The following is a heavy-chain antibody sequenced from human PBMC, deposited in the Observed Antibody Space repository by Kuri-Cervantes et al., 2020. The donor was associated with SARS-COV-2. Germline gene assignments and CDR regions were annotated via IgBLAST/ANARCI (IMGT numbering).Heavy chain of an antibody. Sequence: GESLKISCAASGFTFSSYAMHWVRQAPGKGLEYVSAISSNGGSTYYADSVKGRFTISRDNAKNSLYLQMNSLRAEDTAVYYCARDGGVVIPWFDPWGQGTLVTVSS. CDR2: ISSNGGST. D-gene: IGHD3-3*01. CDR1: GFTFSSYA. J-gene: IGHJ5*02. CDR3: ARDGGVVIPWFDP. V-gene: IGHV3-64*04.